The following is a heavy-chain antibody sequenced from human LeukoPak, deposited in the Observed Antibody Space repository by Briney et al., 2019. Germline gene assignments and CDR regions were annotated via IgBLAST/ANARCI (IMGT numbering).Heavy chain of an antibody. CDR3: ARHSGPKVQEYSGSLDAFDI. V-gene: IGHV4-39*01. CDR2: IYYSGST. Sequence: KASETLSLTCTVSGGSISSSSYYWCWIRQPPGRGLEWIGSIYYSGSTYYNPSLKSRVTISVDTSKNQFSLKLSSVTAADTAVYYCARHSGPKVQEYSGSLDAFDIWGQGTMVTVSS. CDR1: GGSISSSSYY. J-gene: IGHJ3*02. D-gene: IGHD1-26*01.